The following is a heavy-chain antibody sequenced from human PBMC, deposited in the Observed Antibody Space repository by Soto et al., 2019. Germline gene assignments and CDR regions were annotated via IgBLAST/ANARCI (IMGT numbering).Heavy chain of an antibody. Sequence: QVRLQESGPGLVKPSQTLSLTCTVSGGSISSGGYYWSWIRQHPGKGLEWIGYIYYSGSTYYNPSLKSRVTISVDTSKNQFSLKLSSVTAADTAVYYCARGIGNVIAAAANWFDPWGQGTLVTVSS. CDR1: GGSISSGGYY. V-gene: IGHV4-31*03. CDR2: IYYSGST. CDR3: ARGIGNVIAAAANWFDP. D-gene: IGHD6-13*01. J-gene: IGHJ5*02.